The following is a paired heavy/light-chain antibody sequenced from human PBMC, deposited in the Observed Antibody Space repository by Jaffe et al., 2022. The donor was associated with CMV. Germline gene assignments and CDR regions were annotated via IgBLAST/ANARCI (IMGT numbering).Heavy chain of an antibody. J-gene: IGHJ4*02. CDR2: ISGDGSST. CDR3: AREGPQIFDWLFSSGWFKGTES. CDR1: GFTFSSCW. Sequence: EVQLVESGGGLVQPGGSLRLSCAAAGFTFSSCWMHWVRQAPGEGLVWISRISGDGSSTKYADSVKGRFTISRDNAKNTLYLQMNSLRAEDTAVYYCAREGPQIFDWLFSSGWFKGTESGAQGTLVTVSS. V-gene: IGHV3-74*01. D-gene: IGHD3-9*01.
Light chain of an antibody. Sequence: QTVVTQEPSLTVSPGGTVTLTCASSTGAVTSGYYPNWFQRKPGQAPRALVYSTSNRHSWTPARFSGSLLGGKAALTLSGVQPEDEAEYDCLLYYGGDWVFGGGTKLTVL. CDR1: TGAVTSGYY. J-gene: IGLJ3*02. CDR3: LLYYGGDWV. V-gene: IGLV7-43*01. CDR2: STS.